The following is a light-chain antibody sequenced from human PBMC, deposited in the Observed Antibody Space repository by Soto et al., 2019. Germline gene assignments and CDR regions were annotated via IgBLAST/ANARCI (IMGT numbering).Light chain of an antibody. CDR1: QSVSSN. V-gene: IGKV3D-15*01. J-gene: IGKJ1*01. CDR2: GAS. Sequence: EIVITHSPATLSVSPGERATLSCRASQSVSSNLAWYQQKPGQAPSLLIYGASTRATGIPARFSGSGSGTEFTLTISSLQSEDFAVYYCQQYNNWPGTFGQGTKV. CDR3: QQYNNWPGT.